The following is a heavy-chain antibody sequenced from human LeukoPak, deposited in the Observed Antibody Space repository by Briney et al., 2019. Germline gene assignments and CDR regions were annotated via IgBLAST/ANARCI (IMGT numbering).Heavy chain of an antibody. CDR3: ARVRKDIVVVPGAMRDTYYFDY. Sequence: GGSLRLSCAASGFKFDDYGMTWVRQAPGKGLEWVSGINWNGGSTGYADSVKGRFTISRDNAKNSLYLQMNSLRAEDTAVYYCARVRKDIVVVPGAMRDTYYFDYWGQGTLVTVSS. J-gene: IGHJ4*02. V-gene: IGHV3-20*04. CDR1: GFKFDDYG. CDR2: INWNGGST. D-gene: IGHD2-2*01.